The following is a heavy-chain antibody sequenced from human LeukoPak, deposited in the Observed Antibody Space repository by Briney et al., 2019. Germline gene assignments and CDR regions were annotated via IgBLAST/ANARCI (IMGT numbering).Heavy chain of an antibody. V-gene: IGHV4-59*01. CDR3: ARGGGYDWRAFDY. D-gene: IGHD5-12*01. J-gene: IGHJ4*02. Sequence: SETLSLTCTVSGGSISSYYWSWIRQPPGKGLEWIGYIYYSGSTNYNPSLKSRATISVDTSKNQFSLKLSSVTAADTAVYYCARGGGYDWRAFDYWGQGTLVTVSS. CDR2: IYYSGST. CDR1: GGSISSYY.